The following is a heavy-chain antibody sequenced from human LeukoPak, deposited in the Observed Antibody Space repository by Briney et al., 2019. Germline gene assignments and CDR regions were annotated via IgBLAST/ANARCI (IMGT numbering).Heavy chain of an antibody. V-gene: IGHV1-69*13. J-gene: IGHJ4*02. CDR2: IIPIFGTA. D-gene: IGHD2-2*02. CDR1: GGTFSSYA. Sequence: SVKVSCKASGGTFSSYAIRWVRQAPGQGLEWMGGIIPIFGTANYAQKFQGRVTITADESTSTAYMELSSLRSEDTAVYYCARTDCSSTSCYSPFDYWGQGTLVTVSS. CDR3: ARTDCSSTSCYSPFDY.